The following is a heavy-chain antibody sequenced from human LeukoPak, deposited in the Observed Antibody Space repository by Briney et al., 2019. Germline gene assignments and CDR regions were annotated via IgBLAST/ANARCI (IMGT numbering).Heavy chain of an antibody. V-gene: IGHV3-23*01. CDR2: ISGSGGST. Sequence: PGGSLRLSCAASGFTFSTYWMNWFRQAPGKGLEWVSAISGSGGSTYYADSVKGRFTISRDNSKNTLYLQMNSLRAEDTAVYYCAKDRRAGSYDYWGQGTLVTVSS. D-gene: IGHD3-10*01. J-gene: IGHJ4*02. CDR3: AKDRRAGSYDY. CDR1: GFTFSTYW.